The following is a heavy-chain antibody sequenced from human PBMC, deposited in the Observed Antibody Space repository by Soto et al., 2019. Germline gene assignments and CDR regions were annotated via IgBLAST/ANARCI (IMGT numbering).Heavy chain of an antibody. D-gene: IGHD4-4*01. CDR1: GGSISSGGYY. Sequence: PSETLSLTCTVSGGSISSGGYYWSWIRQHPGKGLEWIGYIYYSGSTYYNPSLKSRVTISVDTSKNQFSLKLSSVTAADTAVYYCARAYSTQGWFDPWGQGTLVTVSS. V-gene: IGHV4-31*03. CDR2: IYYSGST. J-gene: IGHJ5*02. CDR3: ARAYSTQGWFDP.